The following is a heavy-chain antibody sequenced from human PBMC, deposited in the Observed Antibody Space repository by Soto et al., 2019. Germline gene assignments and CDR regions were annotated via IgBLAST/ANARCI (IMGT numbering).Heavy chain of an antibody. CDR3: EIHVGSGELSVV. J-gene: IGHJ6*02. CDR1: GGTFSNYV. Sequence: QVQLVQSGTEVKKPGSSAKVSCKASGGTFSNYVISWVRQAPGQGLEWMGGIIPLFGTTDYAKKFQGRIAITADESTTTVYMDLSSLRFEDTAVYFCEIHVGSGELSVVWCQGTTVIVSS. V-gene: IGHV1-69*01. CDR2: IIPLFGTT. D-gene: IGHD3-10*01.